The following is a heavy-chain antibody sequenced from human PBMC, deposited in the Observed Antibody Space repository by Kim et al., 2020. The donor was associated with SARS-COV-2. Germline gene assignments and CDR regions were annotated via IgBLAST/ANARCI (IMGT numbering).Heavy chain of an antibody. D-gene: IGHD2-2*01. CDR1: GGSFSGYY. Sequence: SETLSLTCAVYGGSFSGYYWSWIRQPPGKGLEWIGEINHSGSTNYNPSLKSRVTISVDTSKNQFSLKLSSVTAADTAVYYCARAPTSPRYCSSTSCPHHRYYGMDVWGQGATVTVSS. J-gene: IGHJ6*02. V-gene: IGHV4-34*01. CDR2: INHSGST. CDR3: ARAPTSPRYCSSTSCPHHRYYGMDV.